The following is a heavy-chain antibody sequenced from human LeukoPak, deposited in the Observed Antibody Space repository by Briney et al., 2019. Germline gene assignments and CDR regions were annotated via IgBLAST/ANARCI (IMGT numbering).Heavy chain of an antibody. CDR3: AKPPPGFGGYDFVAFDI. CDR2: LSGSGGST. Sequence: PGGSLRLSCAASGFTFSSYAMSWVRQAPGKGRKWVSALSGSGGSTYYAYSVKGRFTISRDNSKNTLYLQMNSLRAEDTAVYYCAKPPPGFGGYDFVAFDIWGQGTMVTVSS. V-gene: IGHV3-23*01. J-gene: IGHJ3*02. D-gene: IGHD5-12*01. CDR1: GFTFSSYA.